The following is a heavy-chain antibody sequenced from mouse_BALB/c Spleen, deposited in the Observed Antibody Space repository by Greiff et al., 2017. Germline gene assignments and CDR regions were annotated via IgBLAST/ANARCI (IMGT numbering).Heavy chain of an antibody. CDR2: ISSGGSYT. J-gene: IGHJ4*01. Sequence: EVKLVESGGDLVKPGGSLKLSCAASGYTFSSYGMSWVRQTPDKSLDWVATISSGGSYTNYPDSVKGRSTISRDNAKNTLYLKMGSLKSEDTAMYYCARQGFGNYWDYWGQGTSVTVSA. V-gene: IGHV5-6*01. CDR3: ARQGFGNYWDY. D-gene: IGHD2-1*01. CDR1: GYTFSSYG.